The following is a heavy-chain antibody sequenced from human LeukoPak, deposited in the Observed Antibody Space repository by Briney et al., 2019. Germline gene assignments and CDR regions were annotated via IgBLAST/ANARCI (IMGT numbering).Heavy chain of an antibody. V-gene: IGHV1-8*03. CDR1: GYTFTSYD. D-gene: IGHD6-13*01. Sequence: ASVKVSCKASGYTFTSYDINWVRQATGQGLEWMGWMNPNSGNTAYAQKFQGRVTITRNTSISTAYMELSRLRSDDTAVYYCARDKGSSWYQYDYWGQGTLVTVSS. J-gene: IGHJ4*02. CDR3: ARDKGSSWYQYDY. CDR2: MNPNSGNT.